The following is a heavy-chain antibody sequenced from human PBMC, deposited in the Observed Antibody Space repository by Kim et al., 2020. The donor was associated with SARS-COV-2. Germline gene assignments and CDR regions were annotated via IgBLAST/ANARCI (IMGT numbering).Heavy chain of an antibody. J-gene: IGHJ4*02. D-gene: IGHD1-20*01. CDR3: AKDSSYWITKGSNFDF. V-gene: IGHV3-30*02. Sequence: SVKGRFDISRDNSKNTLYLQMNSLRLEDTAVYFCAKDSSYWITKGSNFDFWGQGTLVTVSS.